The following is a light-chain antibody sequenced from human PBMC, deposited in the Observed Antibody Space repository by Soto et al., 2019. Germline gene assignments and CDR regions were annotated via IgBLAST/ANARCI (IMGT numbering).Light chain of an antibody. CDR3: QQYRGKPFT. J-gene: IGKJ2*01. CDR2: DST. Sequence: DIQMTQSPSTLSASVGDRVTIACRASQSIATWLAWYQQKPGKAPKFLIYDSTDLESGVPLRFSGSGSGTEFTLPIGSLQPDDFAPCYCQQYRGKPFTVGQGPKVEIK. V-gene: IGKV1-5*01. CDR1: QSIATW.